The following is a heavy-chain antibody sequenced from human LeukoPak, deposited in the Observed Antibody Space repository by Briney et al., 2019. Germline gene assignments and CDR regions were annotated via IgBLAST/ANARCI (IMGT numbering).Heavy chain of an antibody. Sequence: GGSLRLPCAASGFTFSNAWMSWVRQAPGKGLEWVGRIKSKTDGGTTDYAAPVKGRFTISRDDSKNTLYLQMNSLKTEDTAVYYCTRESDYYYYYYMDVWGKGTTVTVSS. CDR2: IKSKTDGGTT. V-gene: IGHV3-15*01. CDR1: GFTFSNAW. CDR3: TRESDYYYYYYMDV. J-gene: IGHJ6*03.